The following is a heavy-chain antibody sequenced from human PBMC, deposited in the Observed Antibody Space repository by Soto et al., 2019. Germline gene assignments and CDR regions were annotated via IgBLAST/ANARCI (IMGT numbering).Heavy chain of an antibody. J-gene: IGHJ6*02. CDR3: ARLTSWPDYYGMDV. Sequence: SETLSITCAVSGGSISRSNWWRWVRQPPGKGLEWIGDIYHSGSTNYNPSLKSRVTISVDTSKNQFSLKLSSVTAADTAVYYCARLTSWPDYYGMDVWGQGTTVTVSS. CDR1: GGSISRSNW. CDR2: IYHSGST. D-gene: IGHD2-2*01. V-gene: IGHV4-4*02.